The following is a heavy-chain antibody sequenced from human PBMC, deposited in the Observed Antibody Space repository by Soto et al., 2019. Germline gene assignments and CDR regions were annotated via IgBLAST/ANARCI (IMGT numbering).Heavy chain of an antibody. J-gene: IGHJ6*02. Sequence: QITLKESGPTLVKPTQTLTLTCTFSGFSLSTTGVGVGWIRQPPGKALEWLALIYWDDDKRYNPSLKSRLTITKDTSKNQXXLXMXXMDPVDTATYYCVQSRCGGDCLQSYSSHSYYGLDVWGQWTTVTVSS. CDR2: IYWDDDK. CDR1: GFSLSTTGVG. D-gene: IGHD2-21*01. CDR3: VQSRCGGDCLQSYSSHSYYGLDV. V-gene: IGHV2-5*02.